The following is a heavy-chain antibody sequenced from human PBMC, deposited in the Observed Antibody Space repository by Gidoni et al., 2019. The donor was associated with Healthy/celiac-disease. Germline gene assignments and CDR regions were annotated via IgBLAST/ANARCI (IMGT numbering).Heavy chain of an antibody. V-gene: IGHV3-33*01. CDR1: GFTFSSYG. D-gene: IGHD2-2*01. J-gene: IGHJ4*02. CDR2: IWYDGSNK. Sequence: QVQLVESGGGVVQPGRSLRLSCAASGFTFSSYGMHWVRQAPGKGLEWVAVIWYDGSNKYYADSVKGRFTISRDNSKNTLYLQMNSLRAEDTAVYYCARDVNPVAYRPLCPHYWGQGTLVTVSS. CDR3: ARDVNPVAYRPLCPHY.